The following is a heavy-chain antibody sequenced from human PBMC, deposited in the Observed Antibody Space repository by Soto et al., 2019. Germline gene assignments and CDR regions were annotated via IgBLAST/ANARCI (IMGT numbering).Heavy chain of an antibody. CDR3: AIQAGKAAGRKAYFQH. Sequence: SETLSLTCTVSGGSISSSSYYWGWIRQPPGKGLEWIGSIYYSGSTYYNPSLKSRVTISVDTSKNQFSLKLSSVTAADTAVYYCAIQAGKAAGRKAYFQHWGQGTLVTVSS. V-gene: IGHV4-39*01. CDR1: GGSISSSSYY. D-gene: IGHD6-13*01. J-gene: IGHJ1*01. CDR2: IYYSGST.